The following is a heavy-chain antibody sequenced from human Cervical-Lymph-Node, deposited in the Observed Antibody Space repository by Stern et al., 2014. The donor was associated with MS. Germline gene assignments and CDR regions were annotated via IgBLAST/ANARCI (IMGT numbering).Heavy chain of an antibody. CDR1: GFTFSDHY. J-gene: IGHJ4*02. V-gene: IGHV3-11*01. CDR3: AREDYYDSSGYGGY. D-gene: IGHD3-22*01. CDR2: ISNTGNTV. Sequence: VQLVESGGGLVKPGGSLRLSCAASGFTFSDHYMSWIRQAPGKGLEWISYISNTGNTVYYADSVMGRFTISRDNAKNSLYLQMNSLRAEDTAVYYCAREDYYDSSGYGGYWGQGTLVTVSS.